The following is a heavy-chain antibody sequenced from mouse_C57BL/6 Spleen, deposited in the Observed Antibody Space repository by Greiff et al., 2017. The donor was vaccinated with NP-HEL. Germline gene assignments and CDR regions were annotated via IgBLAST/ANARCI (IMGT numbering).Heavy chain of an antibody. CDR2: IYPSDSET. J-gene: IGHJ1*03. CDR1: GYTFTSYW. Sequence: QVQLKQPGAELVRPGSSVKLSCKASGYTFTSYWMDWVKQRPGQGLEWIGNIYPSDSETHYNQKFKDKATLTVDKSSSTAYMQLSSLTSEDSAVYYCARDYPPWYFDVWGTGTTVTVSS. D-gene: IGHD5-5*01. V-gene: IGHV1-61*01. CDR3: ARDYPPWYFDV.